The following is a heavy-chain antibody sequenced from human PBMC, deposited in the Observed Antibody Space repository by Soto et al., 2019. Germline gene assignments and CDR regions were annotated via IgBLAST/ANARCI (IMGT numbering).Heavy chain of an antibody. CDR3: ARARYYYDSSGYFDY. V-gene: IGHV1-69*12. D-gene: IGHD3-22*01. CDR1: GGTFSSYA. Sequence: QVQLVQSGAEVKKPGSSVKVSCKASGGTFSSYAISWVRQAPGQGLEWMGGIIPIFGTANYAQKFQGRVTITADESTSTAYMELSSLRFEDTAVDYCARARYYYDSSGYFDYWGQGTLVTVSS. J-gene: IGHJ4*02. CDR2: IIPIFGTA.